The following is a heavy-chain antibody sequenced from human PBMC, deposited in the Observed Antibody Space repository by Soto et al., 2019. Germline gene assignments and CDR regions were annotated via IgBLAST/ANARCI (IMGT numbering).Heavy chain of an antibody. Sequence: PSETLSLTCTVSGGSISSSSYYWGWIRQPPGKGLEWIGSIYYSGSTYYNPSLKSRVTISVDTSKNQFSLKLSSVTAADTAVYYCARHVRGWAFDYWGQGTLVTVSS. CDR1: GGSISSSSYY. D-gene: IGHD6-19*01. J-gene: IGHJ4*02. CDR3: ARHVRGWAFDY. CDR2: IYYSGST. V-gene: IGHV4-39*01.